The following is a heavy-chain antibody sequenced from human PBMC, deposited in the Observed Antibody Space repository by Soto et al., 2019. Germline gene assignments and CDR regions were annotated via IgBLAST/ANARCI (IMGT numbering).Heavy chain of an antibody. Sequence: QVQLVQSGAEVKKPGASVKVSCKASGYTFTSYGISWVRQAPGQGLEWMGWISTYNGNTTYAQKLQGRVTMTTATTTRTAYMELRSLRSDDTAVYYCARDRGVVVRAPPVDYWGQGTLVAVSP. CDR1: GYTFTSYG. V-gene: IGHV1-18*01. CDR3: ARDRGVVVRAPPVDY. CDR2: ISTYNGNT. D-gene: IGHD3-10*01. J-gene: IGHJ4*02.